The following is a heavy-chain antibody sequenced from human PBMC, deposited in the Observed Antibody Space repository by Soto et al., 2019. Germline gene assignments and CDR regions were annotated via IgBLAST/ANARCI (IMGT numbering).Heavy chain of an antibody. Sequence: EVQLLESGGGLVQPGGSLILSCAASGFTFSSYAMSWVRQAPGQGLEWVSASSGSGGSTYYADSVKGRFTISRDNSKNTLYLQMNSLRAEDTAVYYCAKDSYDSSGYYGWFDPWGQGTLVTVSA. J-gene: IGHJ5*02. D-gene: IGHD3-22*01. CDR2: SSGSGGST. V-gene: IGHV3-23*01. CDR3: AKDSYDSSGYYGWFDP. CDR1: GFTFSSYA.